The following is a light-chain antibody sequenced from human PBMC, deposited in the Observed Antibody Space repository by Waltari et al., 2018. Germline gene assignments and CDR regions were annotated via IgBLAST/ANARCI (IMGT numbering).Light chain of an antibody. CDR2: ETS. CDR3: QHYSTYSWT. V-gene: IGKV1-5*03. CDR1: QSVSRL. J-gene: IGKJ1*01. Sequence: TCRASQSVSRLLAWYQQKPGKAPKLLIYETSTLETGVPSRFSGSGSGTEFSLTISSLQPDDFATYYCQHYSTYSWTFGQGTKLEIK.